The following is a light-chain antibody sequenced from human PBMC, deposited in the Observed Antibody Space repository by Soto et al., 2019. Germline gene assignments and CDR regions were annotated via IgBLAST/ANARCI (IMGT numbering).Light chain of an antibody. CDR3: CSYAGSYTWV. CDR2: DVS. J-gene: IGLJ3*02. Sequence: QSALTQPRSVSGSPGQSVTISCTGTSSDVGGYNYVSWYQHHPGKAPKFMIYDVSKRPSGVPDRFSGSKSGNTASLTIFGLQAEDEADYYCCSYAGSYTWVFGGGTKLTVL. CDR1: SSDVGGYNY. V-gene: IGLV2-11*01.